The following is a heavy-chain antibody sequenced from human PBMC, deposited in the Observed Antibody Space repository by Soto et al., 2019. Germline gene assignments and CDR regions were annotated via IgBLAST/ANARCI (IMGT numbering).Heavy chain of an antibody. CDR1: GYTFTGHY. Sequence: ASVKVSCKTSGYTFTGHYIHWVRQAPQQGPEWMGEIGPESGATRYAQKFRGRVTMTMDTSITTVYMELKNLSPDDTAVYYCAKDAGSVCSGGSCYFQALDSWGQGTLVTVSS. D-gene: IGHD2-15*01. V-gene: IGHV1-2*02. J-gene: IGHJ4*02. CDR3: AKDAGSVCSGGSCYFQALDS. CDR2: IGPESGAT.